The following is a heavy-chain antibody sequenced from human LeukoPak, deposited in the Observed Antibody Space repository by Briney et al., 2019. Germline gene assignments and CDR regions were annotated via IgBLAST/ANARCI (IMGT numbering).Heavy chain of an antibody. CDR3: ARDYSYYYYDSSGPGY. CDR1: GFTFSSYA. V-gene: IGHV3-30*01. Sequence: GGSLRLSCAASGFTFSSYAMHWVRQAPGKGLEWVAVISYDGTNKYYADSVKGRFTISRDNSKNTLYLQLNSLRAEDTAVYYCARDYSYYYYDSSGPGYWGQGTLATVSS. J-gene: IGHJ4*02. CDR2: ISYDGTNK. D-gene: IGHD3-22*01.